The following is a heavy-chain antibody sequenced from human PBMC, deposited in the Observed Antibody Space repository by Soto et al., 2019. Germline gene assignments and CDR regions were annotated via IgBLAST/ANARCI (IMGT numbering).Heavy chain of an antibody. Sequence: PPETLSLTCSVSCASIAGGSYYWSWVRQPPGKGLEWIGYIPARGRPFYNPSLTSRGTISADTSKNQLSLQWTSVTAADTAVYDCARDTYSGYDFGLWGQGTLVTVSS. CDR1: CASIAGGSYY. D-gene: IGHD5-12*01. CDR3: ARDTYSGYDFGL. J-gene: IGHJ5*02. V-gene: IGHV4-30-4*01. CDR2: IPARGRP.